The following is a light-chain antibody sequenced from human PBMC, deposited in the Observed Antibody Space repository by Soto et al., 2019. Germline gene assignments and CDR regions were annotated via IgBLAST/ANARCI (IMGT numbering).Light chain of an antibody. CDR2: DAS. V-gene: IGKV3-11*01. J-gene: IGKJ4*01. CDR1: QSINRH. CDR3: QQVDVYPST. Sequence: EIVLTQSPATLSLSPGERATLSCRASQSINRHLAWYRQKPGQAPRLLIYDASNRATGIPARFSGSGSGTDFTLTISSLEPEDFATYYCQQVDVYPSTFGGGTKVEIK.